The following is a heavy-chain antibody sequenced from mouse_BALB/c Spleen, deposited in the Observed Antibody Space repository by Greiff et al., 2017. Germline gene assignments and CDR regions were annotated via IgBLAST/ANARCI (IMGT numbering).Heavy chain of an antibody. CDR3: AREGYGDY. CDR2: ISSGSSTI. V-gene: IGHV5-17*02. D-gene: IGHD2-10*02. Sequence: EVQGVESGGGLVQPGGSRKLSCAASGFTFSSFGMHWVRQAPEKGLEWVAYISSGSSTIYYADTVKGRFTISRDNPKNTLFLQMTSLRSEDTAMYYCAREGYGDYWGQGTTLTVSS. CDR1: GFTFSSFG. J-gene: IGHJ2*01.